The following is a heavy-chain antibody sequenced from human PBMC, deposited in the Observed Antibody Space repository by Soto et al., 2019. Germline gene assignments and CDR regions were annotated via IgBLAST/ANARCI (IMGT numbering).Heavy chain of an antibody. CDR1: GXTFGDYW. V-gene: IGHV3-74*03. CDR2: MTGDGRTT. J-gene: IGHJ4*02. CDR3: ATAEVDY. Sequence: LRLSFAASGXTFGDYWMHWVRQPPGKGPEWVSRMTGDGRTTQYADSVKGRFTASRDNAKSTLYLQMNSLRAEDTAVYYCATAEVDYWGPGTLVTVSS.